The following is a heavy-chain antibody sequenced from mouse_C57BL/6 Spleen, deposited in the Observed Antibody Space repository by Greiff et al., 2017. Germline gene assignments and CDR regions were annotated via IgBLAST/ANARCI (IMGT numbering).Heavy chain of an antibody. Sequence: VQLKESVAGLVRPGASVKLSCTASGFNIKNTYMHWVQQTPEQGLEWIGRIDPASGNTKYAPKFQGQATITADTSSNTAYLQLSSLTSEDTAIXYCARSSYDYGGGFAYWGQGTLVTVSA. D-gene: IGHD1-1*01. CDR3: ARSSYDYGGGFAY. CDR2: IDPASGNT. CDR1: GFNIKNTY. J-gene: IGHJ3*01. V-gene: IGHV14-3*01.